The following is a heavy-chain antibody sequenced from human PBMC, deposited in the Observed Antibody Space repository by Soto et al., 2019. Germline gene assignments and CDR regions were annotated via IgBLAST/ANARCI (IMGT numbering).Heavy chain of an antibody. CDR2: IKQDGSEK. V-gene: IGHV3-7*01. D-gene: IGHD6-6*01. CDR1: GFTFSSYW. CDR3: ARDRGGYAIAARPLHGMDV. J-gene: IGHJ6*02. Sequence: GGSLRLSCAASGFTFSSYWMSWVRQAPGKGLEWVANIKQDGSEKYYVDSVKGRFTISRDNAKNSLYLQMNSLRAEDTAVYYCARDRGGYAIAARPLHGMDVWGQGTTVTVSS.